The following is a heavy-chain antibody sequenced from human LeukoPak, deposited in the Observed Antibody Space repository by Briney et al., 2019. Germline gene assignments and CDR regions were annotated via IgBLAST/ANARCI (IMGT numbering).Heavy chain of an antibody. CDR1: GFTFSSYA. J-gene: IGHJ4*02. CDR3: AKRPNGWYFFDY. Sequence: GGSLRLSCAASGFTFSSYAMSWVRQAPGKGLEWVSAISGSGGSTYFADSVKGRFTISRDNSKNTLYLQMNSLRAEDTAVYYCAKRPNGWYFFDYWGQGALVTVSS. D-gene: IGHD6-19*01. CDR2: ISGSGGST. V-gene: IGHV3-23*01.